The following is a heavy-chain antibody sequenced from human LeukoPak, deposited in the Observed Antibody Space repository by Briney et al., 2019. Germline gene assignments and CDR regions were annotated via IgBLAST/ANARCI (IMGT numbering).Heavy chain of an antibody. V-gene: IGHV3-30*04. CDR3: ARVGEMGINRGAFDI. D-gene: IGHD3-16*01. J-gene: IGHJ3*02. Sequence: GGSLRLSCAASGFTFSSYAIHWLRQAPGKGLEWVSVISYDGSITYYTDSVKGRFTISRDNSKNTLYLQMNSLRPEDTAVYHCARVGEMGINRGAFDIWGQGTMVTVSS. CDR1: GFTFSSYA. CDR2: ISYDGSIT.